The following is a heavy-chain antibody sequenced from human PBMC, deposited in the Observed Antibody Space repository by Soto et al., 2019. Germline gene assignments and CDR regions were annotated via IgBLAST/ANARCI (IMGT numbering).Heavy chain of an antibody. Sequence: EVQLLESGGGLVQPGGSLRLSCVVSGFTFSNYAMIWVRQAPGKGLEWVSSISSSGDGTYYADSVLGRFTISRDNSKKTLYLQMNRLRAEDTAVYYCAKGFDILTGHYRDYYFDYFGQGTLVTVSS. CDR2: ISSSGDGT. V-gene: IGHV3-23*01. J-gene: IGHJ4*02. CDR1: GFTFSNYA. D-gene: IGHD3-9*01. CDR3: AKGFDILTGHYRDYYFDY.